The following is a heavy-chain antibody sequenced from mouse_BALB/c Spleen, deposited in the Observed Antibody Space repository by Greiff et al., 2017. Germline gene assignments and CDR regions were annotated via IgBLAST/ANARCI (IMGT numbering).Heavy chain of an antibody. CDR3: ARGGGSSPYFDY. J-gene: IGHJ2*01. Sequence: EVKLMESGGGLVKPGGSLKLSCAASGFTFSDYYMYWVRQTPEKRLEWVATISDGGSYTYYPDSVKGRFTISRDNAKNNLYLQMSSLKSEDTAMYYCARGGGSSPYFDYWGQGTTLTVSS. D-gene: IGHD1-1*01. CDR1: GFTFSDYY. CDR2: ISDGGSYT. V-gene: IGHV5-4*02.